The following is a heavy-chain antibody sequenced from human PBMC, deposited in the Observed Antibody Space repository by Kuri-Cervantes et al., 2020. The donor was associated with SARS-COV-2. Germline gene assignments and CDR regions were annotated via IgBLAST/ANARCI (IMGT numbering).Heavy chain of an antibody. CDR3: ARVAGEGPIYYYYMDV. J-gene: IGHJ6*03. D-gene: IGHD2-21*01. CDR1: GFTFSSYS. Sequence: GGSLRPSCAASGFTFSSYSMNWVRQAPGKGLEWVSSISSSSSYIYYADSVKGRFTITQESGESSLYLHMNSLRGDDTAVYYCARVAGEGPIYYYYMDVWGKGTTVTVSS. CDR2: ISSSSSYI. V-gene: IGHV3-21*01.